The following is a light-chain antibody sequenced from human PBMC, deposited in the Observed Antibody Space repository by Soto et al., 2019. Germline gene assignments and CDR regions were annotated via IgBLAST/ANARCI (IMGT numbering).Light chain of an antibody. CDR2: EVT. J-gene: IGLJ3*02. Sequence: QSALTQPASVSGSPGQSISISCTGTSSDVGGFNYVSWYQQHPGKSPKLVIYEVTNRPSGISNRFSGPKSGNTSSLTNSGLQAEDEAAYCCSSYSTGRTLAVVFGGGTKLTAL. CDR1: SSDVGGFNY. V-gene: IGLV2-14*01. CDR3: SSYSTGRTLAVV.